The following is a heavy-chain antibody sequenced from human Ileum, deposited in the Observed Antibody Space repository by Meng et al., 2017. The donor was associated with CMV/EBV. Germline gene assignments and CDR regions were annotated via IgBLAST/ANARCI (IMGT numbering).Heavy chain of an antibody. CDR2: IEDGGTT. J-gene: IGHJ4*02. D-gene: IGHD3-16*01. V-gene: IGHV4-61*01. CDR1: GGSVSSPNYS. CDR3: ARGGWGNWNFEH. Sequence: GSLRLSCSVSGGSVSSPNYSWSWIRLPPGKGLEWIGLIEDGGTTRYKPSLMSRVIISADTPKNQFSLRLNSVTAADTATYYCARGGWGNWNFEHWGQGKLVTVSS.